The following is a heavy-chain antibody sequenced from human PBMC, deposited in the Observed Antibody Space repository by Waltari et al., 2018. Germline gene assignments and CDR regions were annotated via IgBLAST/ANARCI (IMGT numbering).Heavy chain of an antibody. D-gene: IGHD2-15*01. CDR2: MNPNSGNT. CDR1: GYTFTSYD. V-gene: IGHV1-8*01. CDR3: ASIGYCSGGSCSPFVY. J-gene: IGHJ4*02. Sequence: QVQLVQSGAEVKKPGASVKVSCKASGYTFTSYDINWVRQAPGQGLEWMGWMNPNSGNTGYAQKFQGRVTMTRNTYISTAYMELSSLRSEDTAVYYCASIGYCSGGSCSPFVYWGQGTLVTVSS.